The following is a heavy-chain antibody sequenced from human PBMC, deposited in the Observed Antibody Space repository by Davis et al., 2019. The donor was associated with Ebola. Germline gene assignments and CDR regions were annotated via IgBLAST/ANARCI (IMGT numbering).Heavy chain of an antibody. J-gene: IGHJ4*02. V-gene: IGHV3-30*02. CDR2: IRFDGRNK. Sequence: PGGSLRLSCAASGFTFSSYWMSWVRQAPGKGLEWVAFIRFDGRNKLYVDSVKGRFTISRDSSKNTLYLQMNSLKVEDTAAYYCAKGGGDYDESQYYFDYWGQGTLVTVSS. CDR1: GFTFSSYW. CDR3: AKGGGDYDESQYYFDY. D-gene: IGHD4-17*01.